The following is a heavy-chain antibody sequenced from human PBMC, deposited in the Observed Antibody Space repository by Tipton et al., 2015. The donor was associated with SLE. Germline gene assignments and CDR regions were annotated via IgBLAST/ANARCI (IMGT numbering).Heavy chain of an antibody. CDR1: GYSISSGYY. CDR3: ASGTGEGYFDY. D-gene: IGHD7-27*01. V-gene: IGHV4-38-2*02. CDR2: IYYSGST. Sequence: TLSLTCTVSGYSISSGYYWGWIRQPPGKGLEWIGSIYYSGSTYYNPSLKSRVTISVDTSKNQFSLKLSSVTAADTAVYYCASGTGEGYFDYWGHGTTVTVSS. J-gene: IGHJ4*03.